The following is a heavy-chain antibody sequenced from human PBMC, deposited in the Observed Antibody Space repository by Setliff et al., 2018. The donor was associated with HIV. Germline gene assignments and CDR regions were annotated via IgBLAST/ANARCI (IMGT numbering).Heavy chain of an antibody. V-gene: IGHV3-74*01. CDR2: IRNDGGST. Sequence: PGGSLRLSCAASGFTVSTNYMTWVRQAPGKGLVWVSRIRNDGGSTSYADSVKGRFTISRDNAKNTMYLQMNSLRVEDTAVYYCVKDLGSSGFVNYYYYMDVWGKGTTVTVSS. D-gene: IGHD6-19*01. CDR1: GFTVSTNY. CDR3: VKDLGSSGFVNYYYYMDV. J-gene: IGHJ6*03.